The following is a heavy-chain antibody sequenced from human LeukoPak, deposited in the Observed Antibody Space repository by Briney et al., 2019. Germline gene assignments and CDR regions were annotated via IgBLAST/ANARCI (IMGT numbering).Heavy chain of an antibody. J-gene: IGHJ4*02. Sequence: GGSLTLSCAASGFTFSSYSMNWVRQAPGKGLEWVSSVSSSSSYIYYADSVKGRFTISRDNAKNSLYLQMNSLRAEDTAVYYCARESRRVGEGDFDFWGQGTLVTVSS. CDR1: GFTFSSYS. V-gene: IGHV3-21*01. D-gene: IGHD1-26*01. CDR3: ARESRRVGEGDFDF. CDR2: VSSSSSYI.